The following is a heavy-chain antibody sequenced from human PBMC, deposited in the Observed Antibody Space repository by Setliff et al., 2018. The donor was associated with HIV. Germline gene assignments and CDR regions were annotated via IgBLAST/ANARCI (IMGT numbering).Heavy chain of an antibody. CDR3: ARFVQGVPLFDY. J-gene: IGHJ4*02. V-gene: IGHV1-69*08. Sequence: SVKVSCKASGYTFTGYYMHWVRQAPGQGLEWMGRIIPILGTANYAQNFQGRLTITADKSTSTTYMELSSLRVEDTAVYFCARFVQGVPLFDYWGQGTLVTVSS. CDR2: IIPILGTA. D-gene: IGHD3-10*01. CDR1: GYTFTGYY.